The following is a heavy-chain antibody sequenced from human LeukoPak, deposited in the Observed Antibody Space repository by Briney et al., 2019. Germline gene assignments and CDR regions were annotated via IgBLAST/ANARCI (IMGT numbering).Heavy chain of an antibody. V-gene: IGHV4-59*12. CDR2: IYSSGST. Sequence: SETLSLTCTVSGGSISSYYWSWIRQPPGKGLEWIGYIYSSGSTNYNPSLKTRVTISVDTSKDQFSLKLSSVTAADTAVYYCARGVVRGNYYMDVWGKGTTVTVSS. CDR1: GGSISSYY. J-gene: IGHJ6*03. D-gene: IGHD3-10*01. CDR3: ARGVVRGNYYMDV.